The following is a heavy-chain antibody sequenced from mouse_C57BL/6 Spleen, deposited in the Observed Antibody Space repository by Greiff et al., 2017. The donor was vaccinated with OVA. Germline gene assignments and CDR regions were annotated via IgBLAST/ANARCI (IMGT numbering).Heavy chain of an antibody. Sequence: DVKLVESGPGLVKPSQSLSLTCSVTGYSITSGYYWNWIRQFPGNKLEWMGYISYDGSNNYNPSLKNRISITRDTSKNQFFLKLNSVTTEDTATYYCARHSNYIYAMDYWGQGTSVTVSS. D-gene: IGHD2-5*01. J-gene: IGHJ4*01. CDR2: ISYDGSN. CDR1: GYSITSGYY. V-gene: IGHV3-6*01. CDR3: ARHSNYIYAMDY.